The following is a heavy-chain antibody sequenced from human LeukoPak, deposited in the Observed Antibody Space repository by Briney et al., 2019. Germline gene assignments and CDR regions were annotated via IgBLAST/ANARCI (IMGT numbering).Heavy chain of an antibody. V-gene: IGHV3-7*01. Sequence: GSLRLSCAASGFTFSRFWMTWVRQAPGKGLEWVANIKEDGSDKYYVDSVKGRFTVSRDNAKNSLYLQMNSLRDEDTAVYYCARDRGYFVFDYWGQGTLVTVSS. CDR1: GFTFSRFW. D-gene: IGHD3-10*01. CDR3: ARDRGYFVFDY. CDR2: IKEDGSDK. J-gene: IGHJ4*02.